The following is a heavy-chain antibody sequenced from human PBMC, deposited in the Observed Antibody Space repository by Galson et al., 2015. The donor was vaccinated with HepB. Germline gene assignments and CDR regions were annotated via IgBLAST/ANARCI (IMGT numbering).Heavy chain of an antibody. CDR2: IIPIFGTA. Sequence: SVKVSCKASGGTFSSYAISWVRQAPGQGLEWMGGIIPIFGTANYAQKFQGRVTITADESTSTAYMELSSLRSEDTAVYYCARGYSSSWYSDYYGMDVWGQGTTVTVSS. J-gene: IGHJ6*02. CDR1: GGTFSSYA. D-gene: IGHD6-13*01. V-gene: IGHV1-69*13. CDR3: ARGYSSSWYSDYYGMDV.